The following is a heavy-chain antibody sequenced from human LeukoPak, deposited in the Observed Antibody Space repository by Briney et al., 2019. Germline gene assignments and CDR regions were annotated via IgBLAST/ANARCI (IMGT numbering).Heavy chain of an antibody. CDR2: ISSSSSTI. J-gene: IGHJ3*02. D-gene: IGHD3-22*01. CDR1: GFTFSSYS. V-gene: IGHV3-48*01. CDR3: ARGIVVVLRDAFDI. Sequence: GGSLRLSCAASGFTFSSYSMNWVRQAPGKGLEWVSYISSSSSTIYYADFVKGRVTISRDNAKNSLYLQMNSLRAEDTAVYYCARGIVVVLRDAFDIWGQGTMVTVSS.